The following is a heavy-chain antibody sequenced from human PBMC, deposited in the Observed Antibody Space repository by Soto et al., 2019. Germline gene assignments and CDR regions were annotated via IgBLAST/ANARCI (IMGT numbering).Heavy chain of an antibody. V-gene: IGHV3-30-3*01. CDR3: ARDGRWNLDF. D-gene: IGHD1-1*01. CDR2: ISLDGTIK. CDR1: GFTYTTHA. J-gene: IGHJ4*02. Sequence: QVQLLESGGGVVQPGRSLRLSCTASGFTYTTHAMHWVRQAPGKGLEWVAIISLDGTIKYYADSVKGRFTISRDTSKNTLYLQMNSLGPEDTAVYYCARDGRWNLDFWGQGTLVTVSS.